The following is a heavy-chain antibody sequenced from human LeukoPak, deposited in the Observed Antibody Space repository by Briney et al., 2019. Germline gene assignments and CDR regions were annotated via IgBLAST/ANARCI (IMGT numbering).Heavy chain of an antibody. CDR1: GYTFTSYA. D-gene: IGHD1-26*01. Sequence: GASVKVSCKASGYTFTSYAMHWVRQAPGQRLEWIGWINAGNGNTKYSQKFQGRVTITRDTSASTAYMELSSLRSEDTAVYYCARRSGSYGYADYWGQGTLVTVSS. CDR3: ARRSGSYGYADY. CDR2: INAGNGNT. J-gene: IGHJ4*02. V-gene: IGHV1-3*01.